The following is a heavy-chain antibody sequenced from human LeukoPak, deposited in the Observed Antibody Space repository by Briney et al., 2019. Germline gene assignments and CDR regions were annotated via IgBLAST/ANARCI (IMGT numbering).Heavy chain of an antibody. V-gene: IGHV4-61*02. CDR3: ARVATSYYYYYMDV. CDR1: GGSISSGSYY. CDR2: IYTSGST. D-gene: IGHD2-15*01. Sequence: SQTLSLTCTVSGGSISSGSYYWSWLRQPAGKGLEWIGRIYTSGSTNYNPSLKSRITISVDASKNQFSLKLSSVTAADTAVYYCARVATSYYYYYMDVWGKGTTVTVSS. J-gene: IGHJ6*03.